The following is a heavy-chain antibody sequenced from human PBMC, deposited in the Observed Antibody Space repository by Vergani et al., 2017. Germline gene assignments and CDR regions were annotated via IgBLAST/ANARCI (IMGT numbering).Heavy chain of an antibody. V-gene: IGHV3-11*05. CDR3: ARGEWELLEDY. D-gene: IGHD1-26*01. CDR1: GFTFSDYY. Sequence: QVQMVESGGGLVKPGGSLRLSCAASGFTFSDYYMSWLRQAPGKGLEWVSYISSSSSYTNYADSVKGRFTISRDTSKNTLYLQMNSLSAEDTAVYYCARGEWELLEDYWGQGTLVTVSA. CDR2: ISSSSSYT. J-gene: IGHJ4*02.